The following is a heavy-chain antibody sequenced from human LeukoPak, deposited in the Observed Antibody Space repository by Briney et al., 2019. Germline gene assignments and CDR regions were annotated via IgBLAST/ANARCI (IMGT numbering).Heavy chain of an antibody. CDR3: ARLGYSYAFDY. CDR1: GGSISNYY. D-gene: IGHD5-18*01. J-gene: IGHJ4*02. V-gene: IGHV4-39*01. CDR2: IYYSGST. Sequence: SETLSLTCTVSGGSISNYYWSWIRQPPGKGLEWIGSIYYSGSTYYNPSLKSRVTISVDTSKNQFSLKLSSVTAADTAVYYCARLGYSYAFDYWGQGTLVTVSS.